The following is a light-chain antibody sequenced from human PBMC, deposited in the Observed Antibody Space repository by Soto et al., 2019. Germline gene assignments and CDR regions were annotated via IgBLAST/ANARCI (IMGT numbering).Light chain of an antibody. CDR3: HQYGCSVLT. J-gene: IGKJ4*01. V-gene: IGKV3-20*01. CDR1: QSVSSSY. Sequence: EIVFTQSPGTLSLSPGERATLSCRASQSVSSSYLAWYQQKPGHAPRLLMYGASNRATRIPDRFSGSRSGKDFTRAISRLEPEGFAVYYCHQYGCSVLTFGGATEM. CDR2: GAS.